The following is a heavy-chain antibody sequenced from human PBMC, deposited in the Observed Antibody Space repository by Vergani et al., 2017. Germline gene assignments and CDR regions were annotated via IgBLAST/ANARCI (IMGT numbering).Heavy chain of an antibody. J-gene: IGHJ4*02. Sequence: QVQVMESGGGVVQPGGSLRLSCAASGFTFTSYGMHWVRQAPGKGLEWVAFIRYDGSNTYYADSVKGRFTISRDNSKNTLYLQMNSLRAEDTAVYYCAKGYRKVAAAGVGMGYWGQGTLVTVSS. CDR3: AKGYRKVAAAGVGMGY. D-gene: IGHD6-13*01. CDR1: GFTFTSYG. V-gene: IGHV3-30*02. CDR2: IRYDGSNT.